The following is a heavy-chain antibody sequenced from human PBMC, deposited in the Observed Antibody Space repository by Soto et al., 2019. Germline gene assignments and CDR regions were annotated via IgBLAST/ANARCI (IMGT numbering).Heavy chain of an antibody. CDR3: ARDGEKSGGWYSQSY. Sequence: GASVKVSCKASGYTFTSYGISWVRQAPGQGLEWMGWISAYNGNTNYAQKLQGRVTMTTDTSTSTAYMELRSLRSDGTAVYYCARDGEKSGGWYSQSYWGQGTLVTVSS. CDR2: ISAYNGNT. D-gene: IGHD6-19*01. J-gene: IGHJ4*02. CDR1: GYTFTSYG. V-gene: IGHV1-18*01.